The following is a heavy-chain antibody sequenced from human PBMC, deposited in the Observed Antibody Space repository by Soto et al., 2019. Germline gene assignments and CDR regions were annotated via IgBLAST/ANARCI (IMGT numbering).Heavy chain of an antibody. Sequence: QVQLVQSETEVKKPGASVKVSCKASGYRFTTYAITWVRQAPGQGLEWMGWISPHNNNTEYVQKFQGRVAMTADTSPSTTYMEVRSLRSDGTALYYCARGKFYFDNWGQGTLVTVSS. V-gene: IGHV1-18*01. CDR2: ISPHNNNT. CDR3: ARGKFYFDN. CDR1: GYRFTTYA. J-gene: IGHJ4*02.